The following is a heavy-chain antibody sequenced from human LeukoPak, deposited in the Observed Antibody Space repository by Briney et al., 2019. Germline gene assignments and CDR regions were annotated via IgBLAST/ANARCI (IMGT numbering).Heavy chain of an antibody. Sequence: SGGSLRLSCAASGFTFSSYAMSWIRQPPGKGLEWIGEINHSGSTNYNPSLKSRVTISVDTSKNQFSLKLSSVTAADTAVYYCARLPQINRYSYGLDWGQGTLVTVSS. CDR3: ARLPQINRYSYGLD. V-gene: IGHV4-34*01. CDR2: INHSGST. D-gene: IGHD5-18*01. CDR1: GFTFSSYA. J-gene: IGHJ4*02.